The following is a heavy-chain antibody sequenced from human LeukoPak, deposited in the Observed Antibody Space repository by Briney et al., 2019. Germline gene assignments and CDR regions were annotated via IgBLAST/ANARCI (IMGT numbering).Heavy chain of an antibody. J-gene: IGHJ4*02. CDR1: GGSFSGYY. CDR3: ARADYYDSSGYYFPGFDY. Sequence: KASETLSLTCAVYGGSFSGYYWSWIRQPAGKGLEWIGRIYTSGSTNYNPSLKSRVTMSVDTSKNQFSLKLSSVTAADTAVYYCARADYYDSSGYYFPGFDYWGQGTLVTVSS. V-gene: IGHV4-59*10. D-gene: IGHD3-22*01. CDR2: IYTSGST.